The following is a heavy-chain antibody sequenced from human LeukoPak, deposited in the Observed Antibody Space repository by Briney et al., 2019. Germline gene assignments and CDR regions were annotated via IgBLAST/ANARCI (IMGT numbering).Heavy chain of an antibody. Sequence: GASVKVSCKASGYTFTSSDISWVRQATGQGLEWMGWMNPNSGNTGYAQKFQGRVTMTRNTSISTAYMELSSLRSEDTAVYYCARDINGYTYGLSYWYFDLWGRGTLVTVSS. V-gene: IGHV1-8*01. J-gene: IGHJ2*01. D-gene: IGHD5-18*01. CDR2: MNPNSGNT. CDR3: ARDINGYTYGLSYWYFDL. CDR1: GYTFTSSD.